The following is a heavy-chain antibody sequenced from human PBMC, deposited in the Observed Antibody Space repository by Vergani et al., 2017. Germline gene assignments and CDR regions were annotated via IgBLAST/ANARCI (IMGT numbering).Heavy chain of an antibody. D-gene: IGHD1/OR15-1a*01. CDR2: ISRSGSTI. CDR3: AKDVDNGPGTPTIGGAFDN. CDR1: GFTFSDYY. J-gene: IGHJ3*02. Sequence: QVQLVESGGGLVKPGGSLRLSCAASGFTFSDYYMSWIRQAPGKGLEWVSYISRSGSTIYYADSVKGRFTISRDNAKDSLYLKMNNLGAEDTAVYYCAKDVDNGPGTPTIGGAFDNWGQGTMVTVSS. V-gene: IGHV3-11*01.